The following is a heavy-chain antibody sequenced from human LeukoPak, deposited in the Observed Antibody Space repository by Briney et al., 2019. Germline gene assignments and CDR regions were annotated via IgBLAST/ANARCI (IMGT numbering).Heavy chain of an antibody. CDR2: VFYSGGT. V-gene: IGHV4-59*08. Sequence: PSETLSLTCTVSGGSISTYYWSWIRQPPGKGLEWIGYVFYSGGTNYNPSLESRVTISLDTSKNQFSLELSSVTAADTAVYYCARHGGAYHYDYWGREPWSPSPQ. J-gene: IGHJ4*02. D-gene: IGHD5-12*01. CDR3: ARHGGAYHYDY. CDR1: GGSISTYY.